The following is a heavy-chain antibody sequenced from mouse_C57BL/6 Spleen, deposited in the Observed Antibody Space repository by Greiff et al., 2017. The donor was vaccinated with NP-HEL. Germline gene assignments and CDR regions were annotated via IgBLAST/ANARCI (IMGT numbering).Heavy chain of an antibody. CDR2: IYPRSGNT. CDR3: APATVVASDYFDY. V-gene: IGHV1-81*01. J-gene: IGHJ2*01. Sequence: VKLQESGAELARPGASVKLSCKASGYTFTSYGISWVKQRTGQGLEWIGEIYPRSGNTYYNEKFKGKATLTADKSSSTAYMELRSLTSEDSAVYFCAPATVVASDYFDYWGQGTTLTVSS. D-gene: IGHD1-1*01. CDR1: GYTFTSYG.